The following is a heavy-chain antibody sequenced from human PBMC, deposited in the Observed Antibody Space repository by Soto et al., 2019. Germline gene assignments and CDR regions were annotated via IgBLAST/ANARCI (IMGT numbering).Heavy chain of an antibody. J-gene: IGHJ4*02. V-gene: IGHV3-23*01. D-gene: IGHD2-15*01. CDR2: ISGSGGST. CDR3: AKDRFLGYCSGGSCYSFFDS. CDR1: GFTFSSYA. Sequence: EVQLLESGGGLVQPGGSLRLSCAASGFTFSSYAMSWVRQAPGKGLEWVSAISGSGGSTYYADSVKGRFTISRDNSKNTLYLQMNTLRAEDTAVYYCAKDRFLGYCSGGSCYSFFDSWGQGTLVTVSS.